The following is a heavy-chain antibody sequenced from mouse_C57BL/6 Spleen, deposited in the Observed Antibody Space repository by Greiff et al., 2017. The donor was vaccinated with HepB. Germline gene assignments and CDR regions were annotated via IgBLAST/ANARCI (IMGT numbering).Heavy chain of an antibody. Sequence: VQLKESGPELVKPGASVKIPCKASGYTFTDYNMDWVKQSHGKSLEWIGDINPNNGGTIYNQKFKGKATLTVDKSSSTAYMELRSLTSEDTAVYYCAREFAYWGQGTLVTVSA. CDR2: INPNNGGT. CDR3: AREFAY. V-gene: IGHV1-18*01. J-gene: IGHJ3*01. CDR1: GYTFTDYN.